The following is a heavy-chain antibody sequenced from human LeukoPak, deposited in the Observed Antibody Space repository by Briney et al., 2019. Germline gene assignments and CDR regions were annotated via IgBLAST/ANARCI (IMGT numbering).Heavy chain of an antibody. CDR3: ARGPNTGAFDY. D-gene: IGHD7-27*01. V-gene: IGHV1-2*02. Sequence: GASVKVSCKASGYTFSDYYMHWMRQAPGQGLEWMGWINPNSGDTNYAQKFKGRVTVTRDTSISTAYMELSSLTSDDTAVYYCARGPNTGAFDYWGQGTLVTVSS. CDR2: INPNSGDT. J-gene: IGHJ4*02. CDR1: GYTFSDYY.